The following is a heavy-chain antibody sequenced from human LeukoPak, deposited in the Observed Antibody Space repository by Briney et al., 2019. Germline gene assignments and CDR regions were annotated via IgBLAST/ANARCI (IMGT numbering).Heavy chain of an antibody. CDR3: ARGTAITAGIDF. D-gene: IGHD6-19*01. V-gene: IGHV3-74*01. CDR2: INPEGAST. CDR1: GFAFSTYW. J-gene: IGHJ4*02. Sequence: PGGSLRLSCTASGFAFSTYWMFWVRQGPGRGLVWVSQINPEGASTTYGDPAKGRFTASRDNAKNALHLQMNSLRVDDTAVYYCARGTAITAGIDFWGQGTLVTVSS.